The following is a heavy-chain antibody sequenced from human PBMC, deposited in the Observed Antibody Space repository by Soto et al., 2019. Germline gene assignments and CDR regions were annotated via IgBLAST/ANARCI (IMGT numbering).Heavy chain of an antibody. V-gene: IGHV4-39*01. CDR1: LGSISSSNYY. D-gene: IGHD4-17*01. Sequence: TLSLTCTVSLGSISSSNYYWGWIRQPPGKGLEWIGSIYYNGSTYYNPSLKSRVTISVDTSKNQFSLKLSSVTAADTAVYYCARHPSTIRYGSYDYWGQGTLVTVSS. CDR3: ARHPSTIRYGSYDY. CDR2: IYYNGST. J-gene: IGHJ4*02.